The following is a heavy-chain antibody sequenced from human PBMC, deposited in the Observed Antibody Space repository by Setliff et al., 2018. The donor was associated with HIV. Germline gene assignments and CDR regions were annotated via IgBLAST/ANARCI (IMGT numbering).Heavy chain of an antibody. CDR3: ARGWEGGMDY. CDR2: INPSGEST. D-gene: IGHD1-26*01. Sequence: ASVKVSCKASGYTFTRYFMHRVRQAPGQGLEWLGMINPSGESTWYEQKFQGRVTMTGDTSTNTLYMELSSLRSEDTAVYYCARGWEGGMDYWGQGTLVTVSS. CDR1: GYTFTRYF. V-gene: IGHV1-46*01. J-gene: IGHJ4*02.